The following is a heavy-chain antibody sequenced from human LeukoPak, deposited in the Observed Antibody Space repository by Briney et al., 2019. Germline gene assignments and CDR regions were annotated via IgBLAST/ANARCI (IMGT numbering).Heavy chain of an antibody. Sequence: PSETLSLTCTVSGGSISSYYWSWIRQPPGKGLEWIGYIYTSGSTNYNPSLKSRVTISVDTSKNQFSLKLSSVTAADTAVYYCARVDTAMVTLYYYYYMDVWGKGTTVTVSS. V-gene: IGHV4-4*09. D-gene: IGHD5-18*01. CDR3: ARVDTAMVTLYYYYYMDV. CDR2: IYTSGST. J-gene: IGHJ6*03. CDR1: GGSISSYY.